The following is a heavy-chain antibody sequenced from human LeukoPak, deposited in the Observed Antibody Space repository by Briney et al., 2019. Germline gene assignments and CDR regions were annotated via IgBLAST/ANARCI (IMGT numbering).Heavy chain of an antibody. Sequence: SETLSLTCTVSGGSISSSSYYWSWIRQPPGKGLEWIGYIYYSGSTNDNPSLKSRVTISVDTSKNQFSLKLSSVTAADTAVYYCARDPEYFQHWGQGTLVTVSS. CDR3: ARDPEYFQH. V-gene: IGHV4-61*01. J-gene: IGHJ1*01. CDR2: IYYSGST. CDR1: GGSISSSSYY.